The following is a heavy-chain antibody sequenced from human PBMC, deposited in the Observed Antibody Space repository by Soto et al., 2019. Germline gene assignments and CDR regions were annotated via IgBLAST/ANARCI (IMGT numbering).Heavy chain of an antibody. CDR3: ARLGADPLYFDY. CDR2: IYYSGST. Sequence: SETLSLTCTVSGGSISSSSYYWGWIRQPPGKGLEWIGSIYYSGSTYYNPSLKSRVTISVDTSKNQFSLKLSSVTAADTAVYYCARLGADPLYFDYWGQGTLVTVS. D-gene: IGHD1-26*01. CDR1: GGSISSSSYY. J-gene: IGHJ4*02. V-gene: IGHV4-39*01.